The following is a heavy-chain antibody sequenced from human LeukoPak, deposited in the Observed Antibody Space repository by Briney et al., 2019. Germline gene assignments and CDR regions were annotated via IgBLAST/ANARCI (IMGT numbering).Heavy chain of an antibody. V-gene: IGHV4-31*03. J-gene: IGHJ4*02. D-gene: IGHD4-23*01. CDR1: GGSISGGGYY. CDR3: ARRGAVVTKEFDY. Sequence: SETLSLTCTVSGGSISGGGYYWSWIRQHPGKGLEWIGYVYYSGSTYYNPSLKSRVTISVDTSKNQFSLKLSSVTAADTAVYYCARRGAVVTKEFDYWGQGTLVTVSS. CDR2: VYYSGST.